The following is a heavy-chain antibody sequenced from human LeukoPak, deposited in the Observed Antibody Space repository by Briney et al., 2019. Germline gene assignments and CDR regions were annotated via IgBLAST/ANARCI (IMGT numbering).Heavy chain of an antibody. J-gene: IGHJ6*03. CDR3: ARDSFEGGYYYYLDV. CDR1: GGSISNYY. Sequence: SETLSLTCTVSGGSISNYYWSWIRQPAGKGLEWIGRIYTSGSTNYNPSLKSRVTMSVDTSKNQFSLKLSSVTAADTAVYYCARDSFEGGYYYYLDVWGKGTTVTVSS. CDR2: IYTSGST. V-gene: IGHV4-4*07. D-gene: IGHD3-16*01.